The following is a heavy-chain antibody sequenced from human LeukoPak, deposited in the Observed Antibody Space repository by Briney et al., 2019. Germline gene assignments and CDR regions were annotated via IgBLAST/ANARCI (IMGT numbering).Heavy chain of an antibody. CDR3: ARDRGWAFDI. V-gene: IGHV3-30-3*01. CDR1: GFTFNSYA. J-gene: IGHJ3*02. Sequence: GRSLRLSCAASGFTFNSYATHWVRQAPGKGLEWVAVISYDGSNKHYADSVKGRLTISRDNSKNTMYLQMNSLRIEDTAVYYCARDRGWAFDIWGQGTMVTVSS. CDR2: ISYDGSNK.